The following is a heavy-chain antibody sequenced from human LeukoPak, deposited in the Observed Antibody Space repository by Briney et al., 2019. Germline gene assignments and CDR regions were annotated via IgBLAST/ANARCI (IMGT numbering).Heavy chain of an antibody. CDR3: ARDRVGYSYGSFVY. CDR1: VGSISSYY. J-gene: IGHJ4*02. Sequence: SETLSLTCTVSVGSISSYYWSWIRQPPGKGLEWIGYIYYSGSTNYNPSLKSRVTMSVDTSKNQFSLKLSSVTAADTAVYYCARDRVGYSYGSFVYWGQGTLVTVSS. D-gene: IGHD5-18*01. CDR2: IYYSGST. V-gene: IGHV4-59*01.